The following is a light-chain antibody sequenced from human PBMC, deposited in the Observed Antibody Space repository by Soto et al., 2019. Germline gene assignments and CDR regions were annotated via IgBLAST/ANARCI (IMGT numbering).Light chain of an antibody. V-gene: IGKV3-15*01. CDR2: GAS. CDR1: QSVSSN. J-gene: IGKJ1*01. Sequence: EIVMTHSPATLSVSPCERAALSCRASQSVSSNLAWHQQKPGQAPRLLIYGASTRATGIPARFSGSGSGTDFTLTISSLQPEDFAVYYCHQYDNWWTFGQGTKVDIK. CDR3: HQYDNWWT.